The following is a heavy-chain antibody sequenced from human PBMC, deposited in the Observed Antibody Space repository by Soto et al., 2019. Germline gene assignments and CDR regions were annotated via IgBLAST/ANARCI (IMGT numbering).Heavy chain of an antibody. CDR2: ISSDGSST. D-gene: IGHD3-10*01. V-gene: IGHV3-74*01. J-gene: IGHJ4*02. CDR3: VRESSSLNRSLDY. Sequence: EVQLVESGGGLVQPGGSLRLSCAASGFTFSSYWMHWVRQAPGEGLVWVSRISSDGSSTNYADSVKGRFTTSRDNAKNTLYREMSSLRAEDTSKYYCVRESSSLNRSLDYWGQGALVTVSS. CDR1: GFTFSSYW.